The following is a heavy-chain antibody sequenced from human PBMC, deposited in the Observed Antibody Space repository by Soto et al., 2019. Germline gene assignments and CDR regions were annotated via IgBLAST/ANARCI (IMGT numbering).Heavy chain of an antibody. Sequence: SETLSLTCTVSGGSISSYYWSWIRQPPGKGLEWIGYIYYSGSTDYNPSLKSRVTISVDTSKNQFSLKLSSVTAADTAVYYCARAPRGNYGYPSYFDYWGQGTLVTVSS. CDR1: GGSISSYY. J-gene: IGHJ4*02. D-gene: IGHD3-10*01. CDR3: ARAPRGNYGYPSYFDY. CDR2: IYYSGST. V-gene: IGHV4-59*01.